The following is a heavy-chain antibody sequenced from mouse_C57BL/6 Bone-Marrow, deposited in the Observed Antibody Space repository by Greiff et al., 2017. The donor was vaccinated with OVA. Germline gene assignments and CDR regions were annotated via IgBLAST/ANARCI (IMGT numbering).Heavy chain of an antibody. V-gene: IGHV14-4*01. J-gene: IGHJ4*01. Sequence: VQLQQSGAELVRPGASVKLSCTASGFNLKDDYMHWVKQRPEQGLEWIGWIDPENGDTEYASKFQGKATITADTSSNTAYLQLSSLTSEDTAVYYCTTLAYDYYAMDYWGQGTSVTVSS. CDR2: IDPENGDT. CDR3: TTLAYDYYAMDY. CDR1: GFNLKDDY. D-gene: IGHD6-5*01.